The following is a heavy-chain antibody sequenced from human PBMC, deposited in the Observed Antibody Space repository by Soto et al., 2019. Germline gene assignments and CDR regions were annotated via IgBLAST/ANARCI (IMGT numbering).Heavy chain of an antibody. CDR2: TSYVGSDK. CDR1: GFTFGRYA. Sequence: QVQLVESGGGVVQPGRSLRLSCAASGFTFGRYAMHWVRQAPGKGLEWVSVTSYVGSDKYYADSVRGRFTISRDNSKNTLYLQMDSLTPEDTAVYYCARPRTSTDYFVYYGMDVWGQGTAVTVSS. CDR3: ARPRTSTDYFVYYGMDV. D-gene: IGHD4-17*01. V-gene: IGHV3-30-3*01. J-gene: IGHJ6*02.